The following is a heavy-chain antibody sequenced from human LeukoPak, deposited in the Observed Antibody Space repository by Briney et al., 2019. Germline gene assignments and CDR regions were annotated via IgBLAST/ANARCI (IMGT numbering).Heavy chain of an antibody. D-gene: IGHD4-17*01. J-gene: IGHJ4*02. V-gene: IGHV4-59*01. Sequence: SETLSLTCTVSGGSISSYFWTWIRQPPGKGLEWIGYIYYSGSTNHNPSLKSRVTISVDTSKNQFSLKLSSVTAADTAVYYSASGTPTVTSLGYWGQGTLVTVSS. CDR1: GGSISSYF. CDR3: ASGTPTVTSLGY. CDR2: IYYSGST.